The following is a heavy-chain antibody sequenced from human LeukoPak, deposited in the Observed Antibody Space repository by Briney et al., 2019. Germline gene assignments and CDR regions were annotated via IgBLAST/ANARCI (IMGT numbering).Heavy chain of an antibody. V-gene: IGHV4-59*01. CDR2: IYYSGST. J-gene: IGHJ5*02. D-gene: IGHD6-13*01. CDR1: GGSISSYY. CDR3: ARDLYSSSWYGTARGYNWFDP. Sequence: SETLSLTCTASGGSISSYYWSWIRQPPGKGMEWIGYIYYSGSTNYNPSLKSRVTISVDTSKNQFSLKLSSVTAADTAVYYCARDLYSSSWYGTARGYNWFDPWGQGTLVTVSS.